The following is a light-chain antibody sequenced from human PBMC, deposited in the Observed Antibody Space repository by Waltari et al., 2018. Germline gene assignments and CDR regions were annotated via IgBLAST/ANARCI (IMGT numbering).Light chain of an antibody. V-gene: IGKV3-11*01. CDR2: DAS. CDR1: QSVSSY. J-gene: IGKJ3*01. Sequence: EIVLTQSPATPSLSPGERATLSCRASQSVSSYLAWYQQKPGQAPRLLIYDASNRATGIPARFSGSVSGTDFTLTISSLEPEDFAVYYCQQRSNWPPFTFGPGTKVDIK. CDR3: QQRSNWPPFT.